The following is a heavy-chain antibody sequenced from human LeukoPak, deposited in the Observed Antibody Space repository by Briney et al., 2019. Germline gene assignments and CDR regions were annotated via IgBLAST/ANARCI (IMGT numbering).Heavy chain of an antibody. CDR1: GGSISSSSYY. CDR2: IYYSGST. Sequence: SETLSLTCTVSGGSISSSSYYWGWIRQPPGKGLEWIGSIYYSGSTYYNPALKSLVTISVDTSKNQFSLKLSSVTAADTAVYYCARPIPAASSGGMDVWGQGTTVTVSS. J-gene: IGHJ6*02. V-gene: IGHV4-39*01. D-gene: IGHD6-13*01. CDR3: ARPIPAASSGGMDV.